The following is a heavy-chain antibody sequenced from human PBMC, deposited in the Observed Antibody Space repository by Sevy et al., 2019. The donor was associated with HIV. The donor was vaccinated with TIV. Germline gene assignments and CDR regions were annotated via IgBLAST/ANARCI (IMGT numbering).Heavy chain of an antibody. D-gene: IGHD2-2*01. V-gene: IGHV3-30*04. Sequence: GGSLRLSCAASGFTFSSYAMHWVRQAPGKGLEWVAVISYDGSNKYYADSVKGGFTISRDNSKNTLYLQMNSLRAEDTAVYYCARGADIVVVPAARVDYYGMDVWGQGTTVTVSS. CDR1: GFTFSSYA. CDR3: ARGADIVVVPAARVDYYGMDV. CDR2: ISYDGSNK. J-gene: IGHJ6*02.